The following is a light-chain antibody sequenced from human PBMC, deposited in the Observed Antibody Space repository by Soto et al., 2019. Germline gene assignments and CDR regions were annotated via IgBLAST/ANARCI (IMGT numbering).Light chain of an antibody. CDR2: EGT. CDR3: CSYTSNTVV. CDR1: SSDVGGYNY. V-gene: IGLV2-11*01. Sequence: QSALTQPRSVSGSPGQSVTISCTGTSSDVGGYNYVSWYQQHPGKAPKLVIYEGTKRPSGVSSRFSGSKSGNTASLTISGLQAEDEGDYYCCSYTSNTVVFGGGTKLTVL. J-gene: IGLJ2*01.